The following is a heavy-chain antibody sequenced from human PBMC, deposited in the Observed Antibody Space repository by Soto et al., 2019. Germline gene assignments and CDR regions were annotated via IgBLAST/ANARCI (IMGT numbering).Heavy chain of an antibody. CDR3: ATGVRDGYNYFDY. Sequence: SVKVSCKASGYSFTSLDINWVRQTAGQGLEWMGGIIPIFGTASYAQKFQGRVTITADESTSTAYMELSSLRSEDTAVYYCATGVRDGYNYFDYWGQGTLVTVSS. V-gene: IGHV1-69*13. CDR1: GYSFTSLD. CDR2: IIPIFGTA. D-gene: IGHD5-12*01. J-gene: IGHJ4*02.